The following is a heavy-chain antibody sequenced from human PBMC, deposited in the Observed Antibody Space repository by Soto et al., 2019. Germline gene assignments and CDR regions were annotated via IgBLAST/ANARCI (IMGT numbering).Heavy chain of an antibody. V-gene: IGHV4-39*01. CDR3: ARHDYGDARTDY. CDR1: GGSISSINYY. D-gene: IGHD4-17*01. J-gene: IGHJ4*02. CDR2: FYYSGST. Sequence: SETLSLTCTVSGGSISSINYYWGWIRQPPGKGLEWIGSFYYSGSTYYNPSLRSRVTISVDTSKNQFSLKLSSVTAADTAVYYCARHDYGDARTDYWGQGTLVTVS.